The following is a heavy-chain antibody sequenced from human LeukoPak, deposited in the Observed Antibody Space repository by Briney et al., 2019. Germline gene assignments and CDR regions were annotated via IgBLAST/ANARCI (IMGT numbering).Heavy chain of an antibody. V-gene: IGHV4-61*02. Sequence: SETLSLTCTVSGGSISSGDYYWSWIRQPAGKGLEWIGRIYTSGSTNYNPSLKSRVTISVDTSKNQFSLKLSSVTAADTAVYYCARGVELLTFDYWGQGTLVTVSS. CDR3: ARGVELLTFDY. D-gene: IGHD1-7*01. J-gene: IGHJ4*02. CDR1: GGSISSGDYY. CDR2: IYTSGST.